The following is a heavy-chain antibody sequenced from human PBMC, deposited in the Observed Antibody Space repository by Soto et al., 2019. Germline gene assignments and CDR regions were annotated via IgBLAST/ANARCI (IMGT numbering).Heavy chain of an antibody. Sequence: QITLKESGPTLVKPTQNLTLTCTFSGFSLSTSGVGVGWIRQPPGKALEWLALIYWDDDKRYSPSLKSRLTIPKDTSKNPLVLTITNMDPVDTATYYCAHKNDFSSGFPPTPFDPWGQGTLVTVSS. J-gene: IGHJ5*02. CDR2: IYWDDDK. CDR3: AHKNDFSSGFPPTPFDP. D-gene: IGHD3-3*01. CDR1: GFSLSTSGVG. V-gene: IGHV2-5*02.